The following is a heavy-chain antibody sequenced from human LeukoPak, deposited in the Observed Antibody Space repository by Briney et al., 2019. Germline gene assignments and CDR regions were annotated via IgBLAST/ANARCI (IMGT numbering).Heavy chain of an antibody. CDR3: ARGGHGDYSDGPFDI. CDR1: GFTVSSNY. V-gene: IGHV3-66*01. Sequence: GGSLRLSCAASGFTVSSNYMSWVRQAPGKGLEWVSVIYSGGSTYYADSVKGRFTISRDNAKNSLYLQMNSLRAEDTAVYYCARGGHGDYSDGPFDIWGQGTMVTVSS. J-gene: IGHJ3*02. D-gene: IGHD4-17*01. CDR2: IYSGGST.